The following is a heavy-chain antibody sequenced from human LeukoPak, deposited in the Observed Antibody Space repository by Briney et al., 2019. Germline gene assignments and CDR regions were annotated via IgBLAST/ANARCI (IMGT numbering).Heavy chain of an antibody. D-gene: IGHD3-16*01. CDR1: GFTFSRYV. J-gene: IGHJ3*02. CDR2: ISDSAGTT. CDR3: AKSYYVCSEDYSLSAFHS. Sequence: GGSLRFSCGAAGFTFSRYVMSGGRQAPGKGLEWVSDISDSAGTTYYADSVKGRFSISRDSSKNTLNLRMNSLRAEDTAVYYCAKSYYVCSEDYSLSAFHSWGQGTMVTVSS. V-gene: IGHV3-23*01.